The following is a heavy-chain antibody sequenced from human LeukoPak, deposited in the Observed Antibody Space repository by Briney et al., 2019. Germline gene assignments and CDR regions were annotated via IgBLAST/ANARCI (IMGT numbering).Heavy chain of an antibody. V-gene: IGHV3-21*01. CDR1: GFTFSSYS. CDR2: ISSSSSYI. D-gene: IGHD5-18*01. J-gene: IGHJ4*02. CDR3: ARDAIGIQLWFGNEFDY. Sequence: GGSLRLSCAASGFTFSSYSMNWVRQAPGKGLEWVSSISSSSSYIYYADSVKGRFTISRDNAKNSLYLQMNSLRAEDTAVYYCARDAIGIQLWFGNEFDYWGQGTLVTVSS.